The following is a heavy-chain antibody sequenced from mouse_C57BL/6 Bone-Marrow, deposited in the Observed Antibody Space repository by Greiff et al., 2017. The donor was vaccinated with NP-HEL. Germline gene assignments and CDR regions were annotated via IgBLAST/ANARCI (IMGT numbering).Heavy chain of an antibody. Sequence: EVKLQESGPGLVKPSQSLSLTCSVTGYSITSGYYWNWIRQFPGNKLEWMGYISYDGSNNYNPSLKNRISITRDTSKNQFFLKLNSVTTEDTATYYCARGKDWWYFDVWGTGTTVTVSS. V-gene: IGHV3-6*01. CDR1: GYSITSGYY. CDR3: ARGKDWWYFDV. CDR2: ISYDGSN. D-gene: IGHD4-1*01. J-gene: IGHJ1*03.